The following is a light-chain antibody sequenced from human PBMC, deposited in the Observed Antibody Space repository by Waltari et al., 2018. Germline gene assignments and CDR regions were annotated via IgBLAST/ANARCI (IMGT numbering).Light chain of an antibody. Sequence: DIVMTQSPDSLAVSLRERATITFKSSQSVLYSSNNKNYLAWYQQKPGQPPKLLIYCASTRESGVPDRFSGSGSGTDFTLTISSLQAEDVAVYYCQQYYSTPRTFGQGTKVEIK. J-gene: IGKJ1*01. CDR3: QQYYSTPRT. V-gene: IGKV4-1*01. CDR1: QSVLYSSNNKNY. CDR2: CAS.